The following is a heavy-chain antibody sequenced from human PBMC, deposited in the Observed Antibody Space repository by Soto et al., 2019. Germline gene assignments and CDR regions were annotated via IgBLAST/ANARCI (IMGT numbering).Heavy chain of an antibody. Sequence: SETLSLTCTVSGGSISSSSYYWGWIRQPPGKGLEWIGSIYYSGSTYYNPSLKSRVTISVDTSKNQFSLKLSSVTAADTAVYYFASREAGHELFSYWGQGTLVTVSS. V-gene: IGHV4-39*01. CDR3: ASREAGHELFSY. D-gene: IGHD3-10*02. CDR2: IYYSGST. J-gene: IGHJ4*02. CDR1: GGSISSSSYY.